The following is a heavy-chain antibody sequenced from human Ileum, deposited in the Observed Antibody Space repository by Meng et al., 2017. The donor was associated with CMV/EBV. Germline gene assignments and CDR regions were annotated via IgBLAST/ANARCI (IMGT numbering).Heavy chain of an antibody. Sequence: GGSLRLSCAASGFTFSNYAMHWVRQAPGKGLEWVTFIRYDGSNKYYAESVKGRFTISRDNSKNTLYLQMNSLRPEDTAVYYCATQYHYGSGSFRGIDVWGQGNTVTGSS. V-gene: IGHV3-30*02. D-gene: IGHD3-10*01. CDR3: ATQYHYGSGSFRGIDV. CDR2: IRYDGSNK. J-gene: IGHJ6*02. CDR1: GFTFSNYA.